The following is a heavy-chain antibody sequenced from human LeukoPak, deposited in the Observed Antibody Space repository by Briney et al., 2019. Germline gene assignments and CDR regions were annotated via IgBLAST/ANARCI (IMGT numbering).Heavy chain of an antibody. D-gene: IGHD3/OR15-3a*01. CDR3: ARESGLVIPNWFDP. Sequence: PSETLSLTCTVSGDSVNSGSYYRSWIRQPPGKGLEWIGYIYYSGSTNYNPSLKSRVTISVDTSKNQFSLKLSSVTAADTAVYYCARESGLVIPNWFDPWGQGTLVTVSS. CDR1: GDSVNSGSYY. V-gene: IGHV4-61*01. J-gene: IGHJ5*02. CDR2: IYYSGST.